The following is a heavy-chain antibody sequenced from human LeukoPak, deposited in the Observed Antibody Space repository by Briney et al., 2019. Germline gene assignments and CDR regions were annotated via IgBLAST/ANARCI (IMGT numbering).Heavy chain of an antibody. CDR3: ARDHISRYSSGWDFDY. CDR1: GYTFTSYY. J-gene: IGHJ4*02. D-gene: IGHD6-19*01. Sequence: GASVEVSCKASGYTFTSYYMHWVRQAPGQGLEWMGIINPSGGSTSYAQKFQGRVTMTRDTSTSTVYMELRSLRSDDTAVYYCARDHISRYSSGWDFDYWGQGTLVTVSS. V-gene: IGHV1-46*01. CDR2: INPSGGST.